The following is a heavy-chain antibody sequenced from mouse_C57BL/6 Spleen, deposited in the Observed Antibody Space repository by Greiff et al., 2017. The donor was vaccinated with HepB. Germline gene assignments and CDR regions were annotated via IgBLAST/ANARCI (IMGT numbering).Heavy chain of an antibody. CDR1: GFTFSDYG. D-gene: IGHD4-1*01. CDR3: ARDWEQGYYFDY. V-gene: IGHV5-17*01. Sequence: EVHLVESGGGLVKPGGSLKLSCAASGFTFSDYGMHWVRQAPEKGLEWVAYISSGSSTIYYADTVKGRFTISRDNAKNTLFLQMTSLRSEDTAMYYCARDWEQGYYFDYWGQGTTLTVSS. CDR2: ISSGSSTI. J-gene: IGHJ2*01.